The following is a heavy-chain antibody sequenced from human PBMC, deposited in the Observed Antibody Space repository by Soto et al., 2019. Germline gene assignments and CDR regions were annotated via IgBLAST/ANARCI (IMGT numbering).Heavy chain of an antibody. CDR3: AKDRTPTYHDFWSGHSFFDY. Sequence: EVQLLESGGGLVQPGGSLRLSCAASGFTFSSYAMSWVRQAPGKGLEWVSAISGSGGSTYYADSVKGRFTISRDNSKNTLYLQMNSLRAEDTAVYYCAKDRTPTYHDFWSGHSFFDYWGQGTLVTVSS. D-gene: IGHD3-3*01. CDR1: GFTFSSYA. V-gene: IGHV3-23*01. J-gene: IGHJ4*02. CDR2: ISGSGGST.